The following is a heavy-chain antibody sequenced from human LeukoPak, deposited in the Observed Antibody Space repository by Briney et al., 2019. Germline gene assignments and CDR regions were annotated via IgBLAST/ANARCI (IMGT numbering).Heavy chain of an antibody. Sequence: GGSLRLSCAASGFTFSSYWMSWVRQAPGKGLEWVANIKQDGSEKYYVDSVKGRFTISRDNAKNSLYLQMNSLRAEDTAVYYCAKLRYNWKDELPGFDLWGQGTMVTVSS. J-gene: IGHJ3*01. D-gene: IGHD1-20*01. CDR3: AKLRYNWKDELPGFDL. CDR2: IKQDGSEK. V-gene: IGHV3-7*03. CDR1: GFTFSSYW.